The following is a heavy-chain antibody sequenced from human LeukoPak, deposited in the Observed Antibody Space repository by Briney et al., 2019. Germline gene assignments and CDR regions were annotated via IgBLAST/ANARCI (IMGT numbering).Heavy chain of an antibody. V-gene: IGHV4-4*07. CDR2: IYTSGST. CDR3: ARGIQGWRYNWFDP. J-gene: IGHJ5*02. CDR1: GGSISSYY. Sequence: KSSETLSLTCTVSGGSISSYYWSWIRQPAGKGLEWIGRIYTSGSTNYNPSLKSRVTMSVDTSKNQFSLKLSSVTAADTAVYYCARGIQGWRYNWFDPWGQGTLVTVSS. D-gene: IGHD2-15*01.